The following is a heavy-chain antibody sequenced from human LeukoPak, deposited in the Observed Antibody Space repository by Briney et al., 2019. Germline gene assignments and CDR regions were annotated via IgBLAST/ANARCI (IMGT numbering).Heavy chain of an antibody. CDR2: IYYSGST. Sequence: SETLSLTCTVSGGSISSSSYYWGWIRQPPGKGLEWIGTIYYSGSTYYNPSLKSRVTISVDRSKNQFSLKLSSVTAADTAVYYCARDRSCSGGSCYEGTGFDPWGQGTLVTVSS. J-gene: IGHJ5*02. D-gene: IGHD2-15*01. CDR3: ARDRSCSGGSCYEGTGFDP. V-gene: IGHV4-39*07. CDR1: GGSISSSSYY.